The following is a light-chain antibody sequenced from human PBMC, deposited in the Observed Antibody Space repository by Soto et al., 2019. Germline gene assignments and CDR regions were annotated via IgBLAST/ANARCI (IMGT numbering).Light chain of an antibody. J-gene: IGKJ5*01. V-gene: IGKV3-15*01. CDR1: QSVSSN. CDR3: QQYHNWPIT. CDR2: DAS. Sequence: EIVITQSPATLSVSTGESATLSCRASQSVSSNLAWHQQKPGQAPRILMYDASTRATGISARFSGSGSGTEFTLTISSLQSEDFAVYYCQQYHNWPITFGQGTRLEIK.